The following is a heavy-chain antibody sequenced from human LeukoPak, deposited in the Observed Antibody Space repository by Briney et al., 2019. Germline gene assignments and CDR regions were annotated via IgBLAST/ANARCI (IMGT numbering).Heavy chain of an antibody. CDR2: IYHSGST. J-gene: IGHJ4*02. CDR1: GGSISSGDYS. D-gene: IGHD3-16*01. CDR3: ARGGDFDY. V-gene: IGHV4-30-2*01. Sequence: SETLSLTCAVFGGSISSGDYSWNWIRQPPGKGLEWIGYIYHSGSTYYNPSLKSRVTISVDRSKNQFSLKLSSVTAADTAVYYCARGGDFDYWGQGSLVTVSS.